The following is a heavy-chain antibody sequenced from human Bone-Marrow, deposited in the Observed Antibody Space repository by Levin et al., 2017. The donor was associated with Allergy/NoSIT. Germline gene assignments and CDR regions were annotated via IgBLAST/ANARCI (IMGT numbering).Heavy chain of an antibody. J-gene: IGHJ6*02. CDR2: IGTAGDT. CDR1: GFTLSRYD. D-gene: IGHD7-27*01. Sequence: PGGSLRLSCAASGFTLSRYDMHWVRQVTGKGLEWVSGIGTAGDTYYQGSVKGRFTISRDNAKNSLYLQMDSLRAADTAVYYCVRQQKTYQSPDSYYYYGMDVWGQGTTVTVSS. V-gene: IGHV3-13*01. CDR3: VRQQKTYQSPDSYYYYGMDV.